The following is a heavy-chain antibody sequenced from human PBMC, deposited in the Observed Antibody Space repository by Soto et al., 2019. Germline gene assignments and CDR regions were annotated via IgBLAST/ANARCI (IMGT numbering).Heavy chain of an antibody. CDR2: MNPKSANT. J-gene: IGHJ4*02. V-gene: IGHV1-8*01. Sequence: QVQLVQSGAEVKKPGASVKVSCKASRYTFIRYDINWVRQATGQGLEWMGWMNPKSANTGYAQNFQGRVTMTRNTSISTAYMELSSLRSEDTAVYYCARSPSWETTVTPYYFDYWGQGTLVTVSS. CDR3: ARSPSWETTVTPYYFDY. D-gene: IGHD4-4*01. CDR1: RYTFIRYD.